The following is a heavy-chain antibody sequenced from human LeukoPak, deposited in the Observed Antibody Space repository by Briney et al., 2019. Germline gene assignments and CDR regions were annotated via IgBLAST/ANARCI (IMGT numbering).Heavy chain of an antibody. CDR3: ARHGRAVAGPKYFQH. J-gene: IGHJ1*01. Sequence: SETLSLTCTVSGGSISISSYYWGWIRQPPGKGLEWIGSIYYSGSTYYNPSLKSRVTISVDTSKNQFSLKLSSVTAADTAVYYCARHGRAVAGPKYFQHWGQGTLVTVSS. CDR2: IYYSGST. D-gene: IGHD6-19*01. CDR1: GGSISISSYY. V-gene: IGHV4-39*01.